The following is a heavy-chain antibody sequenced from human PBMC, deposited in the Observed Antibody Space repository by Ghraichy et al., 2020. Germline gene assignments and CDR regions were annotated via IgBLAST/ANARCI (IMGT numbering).Heavy chain of an antibody. Sequence: GGSLRLSCTASGFTFSGSSMHWVRQASGKGLEWVSRMRSKANNYATAYAASVEGRFTISRDDSKNTAYLQRKSLKTGDTAVYYCGRLYGGSGYAVDRWGQGTLVTVS. J-gene: IGHJ5*02. CDR3: GRLYGGSGYAVDR. D-gene: IGHD5-12*01. CDR1: GFTFSGSS. CDR2: MRSKANNYAT. V-gene: IGHV3-73*01.